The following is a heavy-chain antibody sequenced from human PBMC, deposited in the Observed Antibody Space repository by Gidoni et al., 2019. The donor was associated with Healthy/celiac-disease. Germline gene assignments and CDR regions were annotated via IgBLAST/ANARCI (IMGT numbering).Heavy chain of an antibody. CDR3: AREVVVITRYFDY. CDR1: GFTFSSYA. V-gene: IGHV3-30-3*01. Sequence: QVQLVESGGGGVQPGRSLRRSCEDSGFTFSSYAMHWVRQAPGKGLEWVAVISYDGSNKYYADSVKGRFTISRDNSKNTLYLQMNSLRAEDTAVYYCAREVVVITRYFDYWGQGTLVTVSS. CDR2: ISYDGSNK. D-gene: IGHD3-22*01. J-gene: IGHJ4*02.